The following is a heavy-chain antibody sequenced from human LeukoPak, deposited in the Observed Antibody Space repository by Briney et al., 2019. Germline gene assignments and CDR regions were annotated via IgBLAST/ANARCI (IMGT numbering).Heavy chain of an antibody. V-gene: IGHV1-8*01. J-gene: IGHJ5*02. D-gene: IGHD3-16*02. CDR1: GYTFTSYD. Sequence: ASVKVSCKASGYTFTSYDINWVRQATGRGLEWMGWMNPNSGNTGYAQKFQGRVTMTRNTSISTAYMELSSLRSEDTAVYYCARGAYVWGSYRFDPWGQGTLVTVSS. CDR2: MNPNSGNT. CDR3: ARGAYVWGSYRFDP.